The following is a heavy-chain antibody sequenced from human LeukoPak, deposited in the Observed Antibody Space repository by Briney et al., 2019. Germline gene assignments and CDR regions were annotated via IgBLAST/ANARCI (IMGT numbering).Heavy chain of an antibody. D-gene: IGHD1-26*01. J-gene: IGHJ4*02. Sequence: SETLSLTCAVYGGSFSGYYWSWIRQPPGKGLEWIGYIYYSGSTNYNPSLKSRVTISVDTSKNQFSLKLSSVTAADTAVYYCARVKGSHYFRGYFDYWGQGTLVTVSS. CDR1: GGSFSGYY. CDR2: IYYSGST. V-gene: IGHV4-34*01. CDR3: ARVKGSHYFRGYFDY.